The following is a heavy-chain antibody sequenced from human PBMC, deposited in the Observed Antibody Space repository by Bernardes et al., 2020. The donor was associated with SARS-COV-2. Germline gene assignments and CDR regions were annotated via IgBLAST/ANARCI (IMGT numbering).Heavy chain of an antibody. J-gene: IGHJ6*02. V-gene: IGHV4-4*07. CDR1: GGSIRSSY. CDR2: IYTSGST. Sequence: SDTLPLTCTVSGGSIRSSYWSWIRQPAGPGLAWIGRIYTSGSTHYNPSLKSRVTMSVDTSKNQFSLKLSSVTAADTAVYYCARDQTTYYDFWSGYPAEYGMDVWGQGTTVTVSS. D-gene: IGHD3-3*01. CDR3: ARDQTTYYDFWSGYPAEYGMDV.